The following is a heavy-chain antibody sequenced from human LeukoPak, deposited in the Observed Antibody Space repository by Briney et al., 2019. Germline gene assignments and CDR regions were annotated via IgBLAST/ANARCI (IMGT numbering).Heavy chain of an antibody. J-gene: IGHJ4*02. CDR1: GYTFTGYY. CDR2: INPNSGGT. Sequence: ASVKVSCKASGYTFTGYYMHWVRQAPGQGLEWMGWINPNSGGTNYAQKFKDRVTMTRDTSITTAYMELTRLTSDDTAVYYCARVQGYCSDGRCLFWGQGTLVTVSS. CDR3: ARVQGYCSDGRCLF. V-gene: IGHV1-2*02. D-gene: IGHD2-15*01.